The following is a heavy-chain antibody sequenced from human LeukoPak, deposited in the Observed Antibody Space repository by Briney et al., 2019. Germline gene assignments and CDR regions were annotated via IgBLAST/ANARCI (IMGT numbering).Heavy chain of an antibody. J-gene: IGHJ4*02. CDR3: ARVHALSTPDY. CDR2: INTSGNT. D-gene: IGHD3-10*01. CDR1: GGSISSGIYY. Sequence: SETLSLTCTVSGGSISSGIYYWSWIRQPAGRGLEWIGRINTSGNTNYNPSLKSRVTISVDTSKNQFSLKLSSVTAADTAVYYCARVHALSTPDYWGQGTLVTVSS. V-gene: IGHV4-61*02.